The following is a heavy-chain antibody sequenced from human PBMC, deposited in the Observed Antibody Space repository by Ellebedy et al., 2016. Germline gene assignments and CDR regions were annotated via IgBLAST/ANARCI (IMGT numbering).Heavy chain of an antibody. D-gene: IGHD3-3*01. J-gene: IGHJ4*02. Sequence: GESLKISCAASGFTFSSYWMSWVRQAPGKGLEWVANIKQDGSEKYYVDSVKGRFTISRDNAKNSLYLQMNSLRAEDTAVYYCARDEGYDFWSGYYLTGVDYWGQGTLVTVSS. V-gene: IGHV3-7*01. CDR1: GFTFSSYW. CDR3: ARDEGYDFWSGYYLTGVDY. CDR2: IKQDGSEK.